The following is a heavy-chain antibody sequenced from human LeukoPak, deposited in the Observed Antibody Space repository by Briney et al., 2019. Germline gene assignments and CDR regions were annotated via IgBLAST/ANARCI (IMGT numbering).Heavy chain of an antibody. D-gene: IGHD3-22*01. CDR2: IWYDGSNK. CDR1: GFTFSSYG. Sequence: PGRSLRLSCAASGFTFSSYGMHWVRQAPGKGLEWGAVIWYDGSNKYYADSVKGRFTISRDNSKNTLYLQMNSLRAEDTAVYYCAKGPYADYYDSSGDDAFDIWGQGTMVTVSS. CDR3: AKGPYADYYDSSGDDAFDI. J-gene: IGHJ3*02. V-gene: IGHV3-33*06.